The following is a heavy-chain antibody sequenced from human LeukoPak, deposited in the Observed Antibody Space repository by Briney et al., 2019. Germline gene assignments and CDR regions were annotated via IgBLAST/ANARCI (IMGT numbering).Heavy chain of an antibody. D-gene: IGHD3-22*01. CDR2: LDPEDGET. Sequence: ASVKVSCKVSGYTLTELSMHWLRRAPGKRGAWMGGLDPEDGETIYAQNFQGRVTMTADASTDTAYMELSSLRSEDTAVYYCATVKIDYDSSGYYWEYYFDYWGQGTLVTVSS. CDR3: ATVKIDYDSSGYYWEYYFDY. V-gene: IGHV1-24*01. J-gene: IGHJ4*02. CDR1: GYTLTELS.